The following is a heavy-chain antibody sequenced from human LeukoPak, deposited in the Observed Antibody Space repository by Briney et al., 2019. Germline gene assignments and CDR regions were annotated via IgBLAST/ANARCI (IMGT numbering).Heavy chain of an antibody. CDR2: ISSSSSPI. J-gene: IGHJ5*02. V-gene: IGHV3-48*01. CDR1: GFTFSSYS. Sequence: PGGSLRLSCAASGFTFSSYSMNWVRQAPGKGLEWVSYISSSSSPIYYADSVKGRFTISRDNAKNSLYLQMNSLRVEDTAVYYCARSWMVRNGRWFDPWGQGTLVTVSS. D-gene: IGHD3-10*01. CDR3: ARSWMVRNGRWFDP.